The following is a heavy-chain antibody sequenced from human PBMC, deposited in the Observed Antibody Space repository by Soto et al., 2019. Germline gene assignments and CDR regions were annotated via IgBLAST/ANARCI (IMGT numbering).Heavy chain of an antibody. Sequence: SETLSLTCAVYGGSFSGYFWSWFRQPPGMRPEWIGEINHRGQSNYHPSLKSRVTLSIDTSKTQFSLRLTSVTAADTAVYYCVRGSSNYFDTSDPPDDYPLDIWDQGRMVTVS. V-gene: IGHV4-34*01. D-gene: IGHD3-22*01. J-gene: IGHJ3*02. CDR3: VRGSSNYFDTSDPPDDYPLDI. CDR1: GGSFSGYF. CDR2: INHRGQS.